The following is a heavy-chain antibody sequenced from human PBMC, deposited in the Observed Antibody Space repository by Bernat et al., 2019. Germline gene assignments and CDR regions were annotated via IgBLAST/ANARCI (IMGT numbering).Heavy chain of an antibody. Sequence: VQLVESGGGVVQPGKSLRPSCAHSGFNLSIYAMYWVRQAPGKGLEWVALISYDGNNKNYARSVKGRFTISRANSRNTLYLQMNNLKAEDTAVYCCARKRTKYNWPPDRLQDWGQGTLVPVSS. V-gene: IGHV3-30*04. CDR2: ISYDGNNK. CDR3: ARKRTKYNWPPDRLQD. CDR1: GFNLSIYA. J-gene: IGHJ4*02. D-gene: IGHD1-20*01.